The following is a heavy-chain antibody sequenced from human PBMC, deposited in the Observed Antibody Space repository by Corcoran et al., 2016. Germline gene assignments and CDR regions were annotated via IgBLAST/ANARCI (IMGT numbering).Heavy chain of an antibody. CDR1: GFTFSSYG. J-gene: IGHJ6*02. CDR3: AKEPDRSGYLYYYYYYGMGV. D-gene: IGHD3-22*01. CDR2: ISYDGSNK. V-gene: IGHV3-30*18. Sequence: QVQLVESGGGVVQPGRSLSLSCAASGFTFSSYGMHWVRQAPGKGLEWVAVISYDGSNKYYADSVKGRFNISRDNYKNTLYLQMNSLRAEDRAVYYGAKEPDRSGYLYYYYYYGMGVWGQGTTVTVSS.